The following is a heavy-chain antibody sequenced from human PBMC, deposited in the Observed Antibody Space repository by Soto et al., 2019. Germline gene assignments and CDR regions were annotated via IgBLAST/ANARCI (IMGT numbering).Heavy chain of an antibody. Sequence: SLRLSCAASGFAFSNYIMHWVRQAPGKGLEWVAFISYDGSNKDYADSVKGRFTISRDNSKNTLYLQLSSLRPEDTAVYYCAGGDTYYAMGVWGQGTTVTVSS. D-gene: IGHD5-18*01. CDR3: AGGDTYYAMGV. CDR1: GFAFSNYI. CDR2: ISYDGSNK. J-gene: IGHJ6*02. V-gene: IGHV3-30-3*01.